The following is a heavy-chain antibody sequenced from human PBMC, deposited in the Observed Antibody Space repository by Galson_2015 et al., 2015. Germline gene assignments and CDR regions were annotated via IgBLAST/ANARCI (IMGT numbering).Heavy chain of an antibody. Sequence: SLRLSCAASGFTFSSYNMIWVRQPPGKGLEWIAFISTSSSTIYYAESVKGRFTISRDNAKNSLYLQMDSLGAEDTAVYYCARGTSGYDTWGQGTLVTVSS. CDR2: ISTSSSTI. CDR3: ARGTSGYDT. D-gene: IGHD5-12*01. CDR1: GFTFSSYN. J-gene: IGHJ5*02. V-gene: IGHV3-48*01.